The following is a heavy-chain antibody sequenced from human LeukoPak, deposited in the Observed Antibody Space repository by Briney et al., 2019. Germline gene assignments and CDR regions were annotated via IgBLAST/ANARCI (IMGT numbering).Heavy chain of an antibody. Sequence: PGGSLRLSCAASGFTFDDYGMSWVRQAPGKGLEWVSGINWNGGSTGYADSVKGRFTISRDNSKNTLYLQMNSLRAEDTAVYYCAKYLRYSSGWYSIDYWGQGTLVTVSS. CDR2: INWNGGST. CDR3: AKYLRYSSGWYSIDY. J-gene: IGHJ4*02. V-gene: IGHV3-20*04. D-gene: IGHD6-19*01. CDR1: GFTFDDYG.